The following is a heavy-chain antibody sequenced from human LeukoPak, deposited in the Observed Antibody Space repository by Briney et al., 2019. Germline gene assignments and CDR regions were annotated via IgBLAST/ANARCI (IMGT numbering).Heavy chain of an antibody. J-gene: IGHJ4*02. CDR3: AVGYSYGIPFDY. D-gene: IGHD5-18*01. CDR2: IIPIFGTA. Sequence: GASVKVSCKASGGTFSSYAISWVRQAPGQGLEWMGGIIPIFGTANYAQKFQGRVTITADKSTSTAYMELSSLRSEDTAVYYCAVGYSYGIPFDYWGQGTLVTVSS. CDR1: GGTFSSYA. V-gene: IGHV1-69*06.